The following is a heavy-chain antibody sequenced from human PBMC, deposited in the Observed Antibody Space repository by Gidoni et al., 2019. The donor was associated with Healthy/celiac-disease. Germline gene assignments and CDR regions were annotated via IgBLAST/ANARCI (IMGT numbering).Heavy chain of an antibody. D-gene: IGHD3-3*01. CDR3: ARTGMTIFGVVIWDYFDY. J-gene: IGHJ4*02. CDR2: IKQDGSEK. V-gene: IGHV3-7*01. CDR1: GFTFSSYW. Sequence: EVQLVESGGGLVQPGGSLRLSCAASGFTFSSYWMSWVRQAPGKGLEWVAKIKQDGSEKYYVDSVKGRFTISRDNAKNSLYLQMNSLRAEDTAVYYCARTGMTIFGVVIWDYFDYWGQGILVTVSS.